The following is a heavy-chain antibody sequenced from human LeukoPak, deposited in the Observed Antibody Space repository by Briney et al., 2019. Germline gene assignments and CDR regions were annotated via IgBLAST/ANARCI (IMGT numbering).Heavy chain of an antibody. CDR3: ARYGPTVGLES. J-gene: IGHJ4*02. CDR2: IYYSGST. Sequence: PSETLSLTCTVSGGSISSYYWSWIRQPPGKGLEWIGYIYYSGSTNYNPSLKSRVTISVDTSKNQFSLKLSSVTAADTAVYYCARYGPTVGLESWGQGTLVTVSS. D-gene: IGHD4-17*01. CDR1: GGSISSYY. V-gene: IGHV4-59*08.